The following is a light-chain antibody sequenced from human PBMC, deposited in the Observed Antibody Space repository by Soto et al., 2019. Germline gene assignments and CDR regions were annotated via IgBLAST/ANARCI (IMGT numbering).Light chain of an antibody. CDR1: QSVSKNY. CDR2: GAS. V-gene: IGKV3-20*01. J-gene: IGKJ1*01. Sequence: EIVLTQSPGTLSLSPGQRSTLSCRASQSVSKNYLAWYKQKPGQAPRLLIYGASNRATGIPDRLSGSASGTEFTLTISRMEPEDFAVYYCQQYGSSGTFGQGTQVDI. CDR3: QQYGSSGT.